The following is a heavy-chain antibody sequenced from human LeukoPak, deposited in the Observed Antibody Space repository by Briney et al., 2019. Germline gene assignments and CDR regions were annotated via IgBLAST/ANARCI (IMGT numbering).Heavy chain of an antibody. V-gene: IGHV3-23*01. CDR2: ISDSGDST. Sequence: GGSLRLSCAASGFTFSNYAMSWVRQAPGRGLEWVSSISDSGDSTYYADSVKGRFTISRDNAKNSLYLQMNSLRAEDTAVYYCARGTLGFDYWGQGTLVTVSS. J-gene: IGHJ4*02. CDR1: GFTFSNYA. D-gene: IGHD1-14*01. CDR3: ARGTLGFDY.